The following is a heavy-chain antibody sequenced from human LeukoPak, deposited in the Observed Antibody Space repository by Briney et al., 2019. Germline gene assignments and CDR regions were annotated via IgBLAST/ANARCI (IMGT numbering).Heavy chain of an antibody. CDR2: IKSNNDGGTT. V-gene: IGHV3-15*01. J-gene: IGHJ4*02. Sequence: AGGSLRLSCAASGFIINKAWMNWVRQAPGKGPEWVGRIKSNNDGGTTDYASPVEGRFIISRDDSKNTIYLQMNRLIIDDTAIYYCTPVMVEDRGFWGQGTLVTVSS. CDR1: GFIINKAW. CDR3: TPVMVEDRGF. D-gene: IGHD2-21*01.